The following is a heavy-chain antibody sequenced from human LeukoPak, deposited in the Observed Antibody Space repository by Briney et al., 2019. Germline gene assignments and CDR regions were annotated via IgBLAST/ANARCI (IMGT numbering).Heavy chain of an antibody. Sequence: PGGSLRLSCAASGFTFDDYGMSWVRQAPGKGLEWVSGINWNGGSTGYADSVKGRFTISRDNSKNALYLQMNSLRAGDTAVYYCAKGSKLLIFTRDHYMAVWGKGTTVTISS. CDR2: INWNGGST. D-gene: IGHD3-3*01. V-gene: IGHV3-20*04. CDR1: GFTFDDYG. J-gene: IGHJ6*03. CDR3: AKGSKLLIFTRDHYMAV.